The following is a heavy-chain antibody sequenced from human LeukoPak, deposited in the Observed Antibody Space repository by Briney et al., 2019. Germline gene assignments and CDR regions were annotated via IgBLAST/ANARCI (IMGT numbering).Heavy chain of an antibody. CDR2: ISYDGSNK. Sequence: GGSLRLSCAASGFTFSSYGMHWVRQAPGKGLEWVAVISYDGSNKYYADSVKGRFTISRDNSKNTLYLQMNSLRAEDTAVYYCAKDGSRIWFGELWIDYWGQGTLVTVSS. V-gene: IGHV3-30*18. CDR3: AKDGSRIWFGELWIDY. CDR1: GFTFSSYG. D-gene: IGHD3-10*01. J-gene: IGHJ4*02.